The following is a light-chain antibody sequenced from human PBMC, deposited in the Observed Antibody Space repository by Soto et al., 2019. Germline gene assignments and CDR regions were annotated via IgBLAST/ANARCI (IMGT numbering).Light chain of an antibody. J-gene: IGKJ1*01. CDR1: QSVSNY. V-gene: IGKV3-15*01. CDR2: GAS. Sequence: EVVLTQSPGTLSLSPGERATLSCRASQSVSNYVAWYQQKPGQAPRLLIYGASTRATGIPARFSGSGSGTEFTLTISSLQSEDFAVYYCQQYNNWPRTSGQGTKVDIK. CDR3: QQYNNWPRT.